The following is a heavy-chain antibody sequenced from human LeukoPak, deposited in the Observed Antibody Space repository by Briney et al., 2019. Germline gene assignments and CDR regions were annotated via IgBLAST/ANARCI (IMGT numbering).Heavy chain of an antibody. J-gene: IGHJ4*02. CDR3: AARPVADNPAPFDY. Sequence: GGSLRLSCAASGLTFSNYAMTWVRQPPGKGLECASSITGSGSRTYYADSVKGRFTISRDSSKNTLFLQMNSLRADDTAVYYCAARPVADNPAPFDYWGQGTLVTVSS. D-gene: IGHD6-19*01. CDR2: ITGSGSRT. CDR1: GLTFSNYA. V-gene: IGHV3-23*01.